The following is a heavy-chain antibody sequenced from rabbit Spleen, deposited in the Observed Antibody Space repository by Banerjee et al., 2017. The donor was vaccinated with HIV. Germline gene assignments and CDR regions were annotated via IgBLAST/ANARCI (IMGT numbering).Heavy chain of an antibody. D-gene: IGHD4-1*01. CDR3: ARETSSGWGVVSYYFNL. CDR2: IHGGSKNNI. J-gene: IGHJ4*01. Sequence: QSLEESGGDLVKPGASLTLTCTASGFSFSAGYYMCWVRQAPGKGLEWIACIHGGSKNNIYYASWAKGRFTISKTSSTTVTLQMTSLTAADTATYFCARETSSGWGVVSYYFNLWGQGTLVTVS. CDR1: GFSFSAGYY. V-gene: IGHV1S40*01.